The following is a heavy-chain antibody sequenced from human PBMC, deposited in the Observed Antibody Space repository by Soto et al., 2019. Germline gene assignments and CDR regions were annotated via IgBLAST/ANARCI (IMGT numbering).Heavy chain of an antibody. J-gene: IGHJ5*02. CDR2: MAYRGTT. CDR1: GGSISSNDYS. CDR3: AKTFLDISAGSSPGFDP. Sequence: QVRLQESGPGLVKPSQTLSLTCSVSGGSISSNDYSWSWIRQPPGKGLEWIGSMAYRGTTYHNPSLTSLVTMSIDTSKNQFSLRLHSVTAADTAVYYCAKTFLDISAGSSPGFDPWGQGTQVIVSS. V-gene: IGHV4-30-4*01. D-gene: IGHD3-9*01.